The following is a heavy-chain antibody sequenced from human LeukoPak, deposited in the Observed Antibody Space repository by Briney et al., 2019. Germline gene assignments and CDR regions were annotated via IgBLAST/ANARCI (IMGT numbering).Heavy chain of an antibody. Sequence: SETPSLTCADYGGSFSGYYWSWIRQPPGKGLEWIGEINHSGSTNYNPSLKSRVTISVDTSKNQFSLKLSSVTAADTAVYYCATVKGVVVAAPLGMDVWGQGTTVTVSS. CDR1: GGSFSGYY. CDR3: ATVKGVVVAAPLGMDV. J-gene: IGHJ6*02. V-gene: IGHV4-34*01. D-gene: IGHD2-15*01. CDR2: INHSGST.